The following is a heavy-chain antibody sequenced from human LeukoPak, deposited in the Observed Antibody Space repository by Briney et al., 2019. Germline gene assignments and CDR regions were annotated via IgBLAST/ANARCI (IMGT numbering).Heavy chain of an antibody. CDR2: MYFSGST. Sequence: PSETLSLTCTVSGGSVSSSFYYWGWIRQPPGKGLGWIGSMYFSGSTHYNPSLKSRVTISVDTSKNQFSLQLNSVTPEDTAVYYCARGWTNFDYWGQGTLVTVSS. CDR3: ARGWTNFDY. J-gene: IGHJ4*02. CDR1: GGSVSSSFYY. V-gene: IGHV4-39*01. D-gene: IGHD6-19*01.